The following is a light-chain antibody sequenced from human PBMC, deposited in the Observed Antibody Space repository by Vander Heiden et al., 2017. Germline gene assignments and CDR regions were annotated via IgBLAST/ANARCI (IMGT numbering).Light chain of an antibody. J-gene: IGKJ2*01. Sequence: EIVMTQSPATLSVSPGERATLSCRASQSVSSNLAWYQQKPGQAPRLLIYGASTRATGIPARFSGSGCGTEFTLTISSRQSEDFAVYYCQHYNNWPPYTFGQGTKMEIK. CDR1: QSVSSN. CDR2: GAS. V-gene: IGKV3-15*01. CDR3: QHYNNWPPYT.